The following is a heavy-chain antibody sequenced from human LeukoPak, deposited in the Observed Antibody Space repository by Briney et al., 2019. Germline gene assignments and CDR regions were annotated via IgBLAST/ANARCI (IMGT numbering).Heavy chain of an antibody. CDR3: ARRDYCGGDCYSIPPFDY. J-gene: IGHJ4*02. V-gene: IGHV5-51*01. Sequence: GESLKISCKGSGYSFTSYWIGWVRQMPGKGLEWMGIIYPGDSDTRYSPSFQGQVTISADKSISTACLQWSSLKASDTAMYYCARRDYCGGDCYSIPPFDYWGQGTLVTVSS. CDR2: IYPGDSDT. CDR1: GYSFTSYW. D-gene: IGHD2-21*02.